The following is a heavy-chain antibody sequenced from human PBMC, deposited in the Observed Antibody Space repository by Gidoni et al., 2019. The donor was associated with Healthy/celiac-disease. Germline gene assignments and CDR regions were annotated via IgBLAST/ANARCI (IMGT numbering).Heavy chain of an antibody. CDR2: IRGSGGST. Sequence: EVQLLESGGGWVQPGGSLRLSCASSGFTFRSCAMSWLRQAPGKGLEWVSAIRGSGGSTYYGDSVKGRFTISRDNSKNTLYLQMNSLRAEDTAVYYCAKVLVAVAGTHYHYYYYGMDVWGQGTTVTVSS. J-gene: IGHJ6*02. CDR1: GFTFRSCA. CDR3: AKVLVAVAGTHYHYYYYGMDV. V-gene: IGHV3-23*01. D-gene: IGHD6-19*01.